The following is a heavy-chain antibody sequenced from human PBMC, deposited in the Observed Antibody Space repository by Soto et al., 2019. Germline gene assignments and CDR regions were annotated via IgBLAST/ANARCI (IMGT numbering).Heavy chain of an antibody. CDR1: GLTISNAW. J-gene: IGHJ6*02. Sequence: EVQLVESGGGFIYPGGSLRLSCAASGLTISNAWMNWVRQAPGKGLEWVGRIKTNTEGGTTDYAAAVKGRFTVSRDDSKNTLYLQMNSLKTDDTAVSYCTTGSVEGVWGQGTTVTVSS. CDR3: TTGSVEGV. D-gene: IGHD2-15*01. CDR2: IKTNTEGGTT. V-gene: IGHV3-15*07.